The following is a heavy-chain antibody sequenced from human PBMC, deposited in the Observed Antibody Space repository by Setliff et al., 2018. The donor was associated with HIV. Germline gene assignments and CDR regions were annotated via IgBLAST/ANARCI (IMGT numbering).Heavy chain of an antibody. Sequence: SVKVSCKASGGTFSSYAISWVRQAPGQGLEWMGGIIPILGIANYAQKFQGRVTITADKSTSTAYMELSSLRSEDTAVYYCARRAAMVAYYFDYWARERWSPSPQ. CDR3: ARRAAMVAYYFDY. CDR1: GGTFSSYA. V-gene: IGHV1-69*10. D-gene: IGHD5-18*01. CDR2: IIPILGIA. J-gene: IGHJ4*02.